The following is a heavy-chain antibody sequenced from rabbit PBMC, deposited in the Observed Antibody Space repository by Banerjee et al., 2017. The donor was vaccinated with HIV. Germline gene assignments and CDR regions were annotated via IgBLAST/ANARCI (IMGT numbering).Heavy chain of an antibody. CDR3: VRGYTYDFGGYGYAIYYFNL. V-gene: IGHV1S45*01. Sequence: QEQLVESGGGLVQPGASLTLTCTASGFSFSSGYWICWVRQAPGKGLEWIGCIGAGSGTTYYASWAKGRFTISKTSSTTVTLQMTSLTAADTATYFCVRGYTYDFGGYGYAIYYFNLWGPGTLVTVS. CDR1: GFSFSSGYW. CDR2: IGAGSGTT. D-gene: IGHD6-1*01. J-gene: IGHJ4*01.